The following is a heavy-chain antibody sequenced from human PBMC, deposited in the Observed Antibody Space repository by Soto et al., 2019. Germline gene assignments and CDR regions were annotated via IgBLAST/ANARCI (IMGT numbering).Heavy chain of an antibody. Sequence: EVRLVESGGNLIQPGGSLTLSCAASGVTFSNYGMTWVRQAPGAGLEWVSHINSGGSNILYADSVKGRFTISRDNGKNSVYLHMNSLIAEDTAVYYCATDPDGYLDFDYWGQGTLVSVSS. CDR1: GVTFSNYG. D-gene: IGHD5-18*01. V-gene: IGHV3-48*01. J-gene: IGHJ4*02. CDR2: INSGGSNI. CDR3: ATDPDGYLDFDY.